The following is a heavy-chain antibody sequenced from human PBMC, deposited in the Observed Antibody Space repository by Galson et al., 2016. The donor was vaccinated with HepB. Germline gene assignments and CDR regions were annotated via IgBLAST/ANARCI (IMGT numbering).Heavy chain of an antibody. J-gene: IGHJ4*02. Sequence: SLRLSCAGSGFIFTHFAMHWVRQVPGKGLEWVAGVTFDGSYTSSADSVKGRLSISRDSFKNTLYLQMNSLRAKDTAVYYCAKDRPGTMSFDYWGQGTLVTVSS. D-gene: IGHD1-14*01. CDR2: VTFDGSYT. V-gene: IGHV3-30*18. CDR1: GFIFTHFA. CDR3: AKDRPGTMSFDY.